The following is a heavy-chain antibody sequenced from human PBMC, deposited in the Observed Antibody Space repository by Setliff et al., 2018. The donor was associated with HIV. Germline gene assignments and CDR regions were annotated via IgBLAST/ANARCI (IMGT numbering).Heavy chain of an antibody. CDR1: GDSISSGSYY. J-gene: IGHJ4*02. CDR2: MYSSGTT. V-gene: IGHV4-39*07. Sequence: PSETLSLTCAVSGDSISSGSYYWSWIRQPAGEGLEWIGTMYSSGTTYYNPSLKSRVTISEDTSRNQFSLKLSSVTAADTAVYYCARGILTGYYMGGANFDYWGQGTLVTVSS. D-gene: IGHD3-9*01. CDR3: ARGILTGYYMGGANFDY.